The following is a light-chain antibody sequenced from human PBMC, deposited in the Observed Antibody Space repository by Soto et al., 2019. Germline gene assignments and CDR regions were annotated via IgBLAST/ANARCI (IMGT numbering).Light chain of an antibody. CDR1: SSDVGGYNY. J-gene: IGLJ3*02. Sequence: QSALTQPASVSGSPGQSITISCTGTSSDVGGYNYVSWYQQQPGKAPKLMIYEVSNRPSGVSNRFSGSKSGNTASLTISGHQAEDEADYYCSSYTSSSTRVFGGGTKLTVL. CDR2: EVS. V-gene: IGLV2-14*01. CDR3: SSYTSSSTRV.